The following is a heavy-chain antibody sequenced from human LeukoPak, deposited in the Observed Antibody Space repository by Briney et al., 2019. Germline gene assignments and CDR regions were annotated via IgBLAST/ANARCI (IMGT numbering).Heavy chain of an antibody. CDR2: IYTSGST. V-gene: IGHV4-4*07. J-gene: IGHJ4*02. D-gene: IGHD5-18*01. Sequence: SETLSLTCTVSGGSISSYYWSWIRQPAGKGLEWIGRIYTSGSTNYNPSLKSRVTMSVDTFKNQFSLKLSSVTAADTAVYYCARIKMDVDIAMVYAVPGYYFDYWGQGTLVTVSS. CDR3: ARIKMDVDIAMVYAVPGYYFDY. CDR1: GGSISSYY.